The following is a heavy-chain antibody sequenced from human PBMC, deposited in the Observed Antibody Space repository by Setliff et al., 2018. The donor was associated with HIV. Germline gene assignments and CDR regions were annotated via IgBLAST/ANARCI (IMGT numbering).Heavy chain of an antibody. J-gene: IGHJ4*02. CDR3: TRDSYGQYFLDF. Sequence: ASVKVSCKVSGYTLTELSMHWVRQAPGKGLEWMGGFDPEDGETIYAEKFQGRVSIIRDTSINTVYLELSGLRSDDTAVYYCTRDSYGQYFLDFWGQGTLVTVSS. V-gene: IGHV1-24*01. CDR1: GYTLTELS. CDR2: FDPEDGET. D-gene: IGHD4-17*01.